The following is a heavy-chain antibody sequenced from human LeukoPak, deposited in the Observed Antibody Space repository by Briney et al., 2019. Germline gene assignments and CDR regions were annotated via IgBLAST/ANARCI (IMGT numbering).Heavy chain of an antibody. D-gene: IGHD3-22*01. CDR2: ISYDGSNK. J-gene: IGHJ4*02. Sequence: RPGGSLRLSCAASRFNFSSYGMYWVRQAPGKGLEWVAIISYDGSNKYYADSVKGRFTISRDNSKNTLYLQMNSLRAEDTAVYYCARDLYRIVVVPHYFDYWGQGTLVTVSS. V-gene: IGHV3-30*03. CDR1: RFNFSSYG. CDR3: ARDLYRIVVVPHYFDY.